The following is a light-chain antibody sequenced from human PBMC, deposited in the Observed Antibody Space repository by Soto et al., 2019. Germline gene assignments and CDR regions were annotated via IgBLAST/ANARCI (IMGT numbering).Light chain of an antibody. J-gene: IGLJ1*01. CDR3: QSSDSSLRGPYV. CDR2: GNS. V-gene: IGLV1-40*01. CDR1: SSNIGAGYN. Sequence: QSVLTQPPSVSGAPGQRVTISCTGSSSNIGAGYNVHWYQQLPGTAPKLLIYGNSNRPSGVPDRFSGSKSGTSASLAITGLQAEDEADYYCQSSDSSLRGPYVFGTGTKVTVL.